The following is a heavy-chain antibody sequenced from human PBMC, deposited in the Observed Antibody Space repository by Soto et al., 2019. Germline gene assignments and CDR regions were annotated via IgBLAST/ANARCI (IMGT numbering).Heavy chain of an antibody. Sequence: EVQLVESGGGLVQPGGSLRLSCAASGFTFSSYWMSWVRQAPGKGLEWVANIKQDGSEKYYVDSVKGRFTISRDNAKNSLYQQMNSLRAEDTAVYYCARLGVTVTIYYYYYYMDVWGKGTTVTVSS. J-gene: IGHJ6*03. CDR2: IKQDGSEK. CDR3: ARLGVTVTIYYYYYYMDV. CDR1: GFTFSSYW. V-gene: IGHV3-7*01. D-gene: IGHD4-4*01.